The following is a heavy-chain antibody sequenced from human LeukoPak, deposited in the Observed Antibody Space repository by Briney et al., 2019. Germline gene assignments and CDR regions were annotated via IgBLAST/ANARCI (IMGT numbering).Heavy chain of an antibody. V-gene: IGHV3-48*03. D-gene: IGHD3-10*01. Sequence: GGSLRLSCAASGFTFSNYEMHWVRQAPGKGLEWVSYISSSGSTIYYADSVKGRFTISRDNAKNSLYLQMNSLRAEDTAVYYCARYFGSGRPDAFDIWGQGTMVTVSS. J-gene: IGHJ3*02. CDR3: ARYFGSGRPDAFDI. CDR1: GFTFSNYE. CDR2: ISSSGSTI.